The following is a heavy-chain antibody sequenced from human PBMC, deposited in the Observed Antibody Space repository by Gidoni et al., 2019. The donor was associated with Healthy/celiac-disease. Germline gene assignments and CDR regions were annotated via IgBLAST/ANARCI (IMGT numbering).Heavy chain of an antibody. J-gene: IGHJ6*02. CDR1: GFTFRSYE. D-gene: IGHD3-3*01. CDR2: ISSSGSTI. CDR3: ARDYETSHYDFWSGQPRNYGMDV. V-gene: IGHV3-48*03. Sequence: EVQLVESGGGLVQPGGSLRLSCAASGFTFRSYEMNWVRRAPGKGLEWVSYISSSGSTIYYADSVKGRFTISRDNAKNSLYLQMNSLRAEDTAVYYCARDYETSHYDFWSGQPRNYGMDVWGQGTTVTVSS.